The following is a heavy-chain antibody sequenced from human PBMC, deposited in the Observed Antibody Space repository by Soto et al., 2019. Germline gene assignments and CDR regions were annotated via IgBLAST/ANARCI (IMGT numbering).Heavy chain of an antibody. J-gene: IGHJ4*02. CDR3: ARGYSYGYVGHGGIFDY. Sequence: QVQLVESGGGVVQPGRSLRLSCAASGFTFSSYAMHWVRQAPGKGLEWVAVISYDGSNKYYADSVKGRFTISRDNSKNTLYLQMNSLRAEDTAVYYCARGYSYGYVGHGGIFDYWGQGTLVTVSS. D-gene: IGHD5-18*01. CDR2: ISYDGSNK. CDR1: GFTFSSYA. V-gene: IGHV3-30-3*01.